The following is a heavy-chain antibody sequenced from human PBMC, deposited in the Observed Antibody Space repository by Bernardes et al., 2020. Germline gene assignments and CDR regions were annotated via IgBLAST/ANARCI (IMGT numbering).Heavy chain of an antibody. V-gene: IGHV1-18*01. J-gene: IGHJ4*02. CDR2: ISAYNGNT. D-gene: IGHD6-13*01. CDR1: GYTFTSYG. CDR3: VRDRGASIAAAGTFDY. Sequence: ASVKVSCKASGYTFTSYGISWVRQAPGQGLEWMGWISAYNGNTNYAQKLQGRVTMTTDTSTSTAYMELRSLRSDDTAVYYCVRDRGASIAAAGTFDYWGQGTLVTVSS.